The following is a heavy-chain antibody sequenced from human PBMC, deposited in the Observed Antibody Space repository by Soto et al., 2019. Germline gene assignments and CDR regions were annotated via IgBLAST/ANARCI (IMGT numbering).Heavy chain of an antibody. D-gene: IGHD6-13*01. CDR3: ARDGSSSWYHYSDY. CDR2: ISAYNGNT. V-gene: IGHV1-18*04. J-gene: IGHJ4*02. CDR1: GYTFTSYG. Sequence: ASVKVSCKVSGYTFTSYGISWVRQAPGQGLEWMGWISAYNGNTNYAQKLQGRVTMTTDTSTSTAYMELRSLRSDDTAVYYCARDGSSSWYHYSDYWGQGTLVTVSS.